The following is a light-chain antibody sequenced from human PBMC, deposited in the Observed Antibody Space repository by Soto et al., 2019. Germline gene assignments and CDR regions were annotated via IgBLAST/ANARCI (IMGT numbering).Light chain of an antibody. CDR3: SSYTSSITRV. Sequence: QSALTQPASVSGSPGQSITISCTGTSSDVGGYNYVSWYQQHPGKAPKLMIYEVSNRPSGVSNRFSGSKSGKTASLTISGLQAEDEADYYCSSYTSSITRVFGTGTKVTVL. V-gene: IGLV2-14*01. CDR1: SSDVGGYNY. CDR2: EVS. J-gene: IGLJ1*01.